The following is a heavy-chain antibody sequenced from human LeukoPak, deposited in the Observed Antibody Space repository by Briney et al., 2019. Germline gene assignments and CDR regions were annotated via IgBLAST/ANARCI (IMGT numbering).Heavy chain of an antibody. J-gene: IGHJ4*02. V-gene: IGHV3-7*01. CDR1: GFTFDDYG. CDR3: ARQAYCGGDCYSGDY. D-gene: IGHD2-21*02. Sequence: GGSLRLSCAASGFTFDDYGMSWVRQAPGKGLEWVANIKQDGSEKYYVDSVKGRFTISRDNAKNSLYLQMNSLRAEDTAVYYCARQAYCGGDCYSGDYWGQGTLVTVSS. CDR2: IKQDGSEK.